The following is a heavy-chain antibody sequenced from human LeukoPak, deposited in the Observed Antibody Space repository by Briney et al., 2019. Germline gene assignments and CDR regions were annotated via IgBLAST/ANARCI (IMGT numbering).Heavy chain of an antibody. CDR3: AKDAAPTYYYDSSGLGNAFDI. V-gene: IGHV3-9*01. CDR2: ISWNSGSI. CDR1: GFTFDDYS. Sequence: GGSLRLSCAASGFTFDDYSMHWVRHAPGKGLEWVSGISWNSGSIGYADSVKGRFTISRDNAKNSLYLQMNSLRAEDTALYYCAKDAAPTYYYDSSGLGNAFDIWGEGTMVTVSS. D-gene: IGHD3-22*01. J-gene: IGHJ3*02.